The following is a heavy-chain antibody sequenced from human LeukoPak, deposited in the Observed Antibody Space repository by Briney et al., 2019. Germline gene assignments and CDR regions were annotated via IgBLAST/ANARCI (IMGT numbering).Heavy chain of an antibody. Sequence: PGGSLRLSCATSGFTFDDYAMGWVRQAPGKGLEWVSGINWSGDSSGYADSAKGRFTISRDNAKHSLFLQMTRLRAEDTALYFCARDKMNDFYDTTGYDYWGQGTLVTVSS. CDR2: INWSGDSS. J-gene: IGHJ4*02. CDR3: ARDKMNDFYDTTGYDY. V-gene: IGHV3-20*04. D-gene: IGHD3/OR15-3a*01. CDR1: GFTFDDYA.